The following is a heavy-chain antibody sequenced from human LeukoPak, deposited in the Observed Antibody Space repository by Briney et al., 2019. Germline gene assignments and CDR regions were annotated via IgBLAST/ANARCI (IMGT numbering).Heavy chain of an antibody. D-gene: IGHD6-19*01. CDR3: ARDGGYSSHDY. J-gene: IGHJ4*02. CDR1: GDSISSYY. Sequence: PSETLSLTCTVSGDSISSYYWSWIRQPAGKGLEWIGRISTSGSNNYNPSLKSRVTMSVDTSKSQFSLKLSSVTAADTAVYYCARDGGYSSHDYWGQGTLVTVSS. V-gene: IGHV4-4*07. CDR2: ISTSGSN.